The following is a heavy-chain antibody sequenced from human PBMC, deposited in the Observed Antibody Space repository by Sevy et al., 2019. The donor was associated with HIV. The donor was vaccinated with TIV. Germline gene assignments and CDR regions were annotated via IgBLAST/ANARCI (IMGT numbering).Heavy chain of an antibody. V-gene: IGHV3-15*01. Sequence: GGSLRLSCTASSGINFINAWMSWVRQTPGKGLEWIGRIRRKIDGGTIEYAAPVRDTFTISRDDSKNTLYLQMDSLKIEDTGVYYCTTGIGSGVAYWGRGTLVTVSS. CDR2: IRRKIDGGTI. J-gene: IGHJ4*02. CDR1: GINFINAW. CDR3: TTGIGSGVAY.